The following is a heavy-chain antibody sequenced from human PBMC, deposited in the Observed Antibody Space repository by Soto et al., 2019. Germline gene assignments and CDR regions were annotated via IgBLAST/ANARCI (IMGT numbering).Heavy chain of an antibody. Sequence: SETLSLTCTVSGGSISSSSYYWGWIRQPPGKGLEWIGSIYYSGSTYYNPSLKSRVTISVDTSKNQFSLKLSSVTAADTAVYYCARSVSGTGVLRFLEWLFGWFDPWGQGTLVTVSS. V-gene: IGHV4-39*07. D-gene: IGHD3-3*01. CDR1: GGSISSSSYY. CDR2: IYYSGST. CDR3: ARSVSGTGVLRFLEWLFGWFDP. J-gene: IGHJ5*02.